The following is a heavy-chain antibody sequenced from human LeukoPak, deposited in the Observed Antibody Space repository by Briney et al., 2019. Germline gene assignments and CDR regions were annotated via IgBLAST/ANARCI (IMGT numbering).Heavy chain of an antibody. CDR3: ARRDDSSGYYLDY. CDR2: IYYGENT. Sequence: SETLSLTCAVYGGSFSGYYWSWIRQPPGKGLEWIGNIYYGENTYYNPSLKSRVAISIDTSKNQFYLKLSSLTAADTAVYYCARRDDSSGYYLDYWGQGTLVTVSS. J-gene: IGHJ4*02. D-gene: IGHD3-22*01. V-gene: IGHV4-34*01. CDR1: GGSFSGYY.